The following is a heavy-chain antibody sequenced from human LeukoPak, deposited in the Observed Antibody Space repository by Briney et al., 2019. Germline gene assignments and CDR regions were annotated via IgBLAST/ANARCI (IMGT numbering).Heavy chain of an antibody. CDR2: ISGSGGST. D-gene: IGHD3-10*01. CDR1: GFTFSSYA. CDR3: AKATGYYYGSGSPLGAFDI. J-gene: IGHJ3*02. Sequence: GGSLRLSCAASGFTFSSYAMSWVRQAPGKGLELVSAISGSGGSTYYADSVKGRFTISRDNSKNTLYLQMNSLRAEDTAVYYCAKATGYYYGSGSPLGAFDIWGQGTMVTVSS. V-gene: IGHV3-23*01.